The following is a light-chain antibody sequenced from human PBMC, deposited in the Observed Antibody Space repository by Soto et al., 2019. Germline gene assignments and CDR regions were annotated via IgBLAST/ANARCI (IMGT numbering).Light chain of an antibody. J-gene: IGLJ1*01. CDR2: DVS. CDR3: CSYAVTFYV. V-gene: IGLV2-11*01. Sequence: HSARTQHRSVSGSPAQSITISFTGPSIDVGGSNYVSWYQQHPGKAAKLMIYDVSERPSGVPDRFSGSKSGNTASLTISGLQAEDEADYYCCSYAVTFYVFGTGTKVTVL. CDR1: SIDVGGSNY.